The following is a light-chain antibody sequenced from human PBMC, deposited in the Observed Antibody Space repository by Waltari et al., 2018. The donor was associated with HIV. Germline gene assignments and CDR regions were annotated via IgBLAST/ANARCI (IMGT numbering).Light chain of an antibody. J-gene: IGLJ3*02. CDR1: SSDVGSYYL. Sequence: QSALTQPASVSGSPGQSITISCTGTSSDVGSYYLVSWYQQHPGKAPKRMIYEVNKRPSGVSNLFSVSKSGNTASLTISGLQAEDEADFYCDSYAGSSTLVFGGGTKLTVL. CDR2: EVN. V-gene: IGLV2-23*02. CDR3: DSYAGSSTLV.